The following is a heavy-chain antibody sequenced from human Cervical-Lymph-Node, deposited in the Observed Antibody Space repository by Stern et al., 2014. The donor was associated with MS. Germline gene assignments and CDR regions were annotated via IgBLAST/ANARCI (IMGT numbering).Heavy chain of an antibody. J-gene: IGHJ5*02. V-gene: IGHV4-30-4*01. CDR1: GGSISSGYYY. D-gene: IGHD3-3*01. CDR3: ASSPTTDYDFPRGWFDP. CDR2: IYYSGST. Sequence: DQLVESGPGLVKPSQTLSLTCSVSGGSISSGYYYWSWIRQPPGKGLEWIGYIYYSGSTYYNPSLKSRLTMSIDTSKNHFSLKLSSLTAADTAVYYCASSPTTDYDFPRGWFDPWGQGTLVTVSS.